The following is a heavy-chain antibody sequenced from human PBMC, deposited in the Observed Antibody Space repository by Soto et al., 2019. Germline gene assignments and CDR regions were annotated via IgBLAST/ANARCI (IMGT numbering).Heavy chain of an antibody. CDR2: ISVSTLAT. J-gene: IGHJ4*02. Sequence: CSLSLSCASSGFPFSSYAMSGVRQAPGRGLEWVSSISVSTLATYYEDSVKGRFTVSRDNSKNTVNLQMDSLRVEDTAVYLCAKAGGGTGWYSLWGQGTLVTV. V-gene: IGHV3-23*01. D-gene: IGHD6-19*01. CDR3: AKAGGGTGWYSL. CDR1: GFPFSSYA.